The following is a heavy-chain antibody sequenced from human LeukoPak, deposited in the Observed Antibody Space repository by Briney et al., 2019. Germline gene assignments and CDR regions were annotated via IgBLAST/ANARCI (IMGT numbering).Heavy chain of an antibody. CDR1: GFTFSDYY. V-gene: IGHV3-11*04. CDR2: ISSSGDTI. D-gene: IGHD3-16*01. J-gene: IGHJ6*03. CDR3: ARDHGNSWGYYYYYYMDV. Sequence: GGSLRLSCAASGFTFSDYYMSWIRQAPGKGLEWISYISSSGDTIFYADSVKGRFTISRDNAKNSLYLQMNSLRAEDTAVYYCARDHGNSWGYYYYYYMDVWGKGTTVTISS.